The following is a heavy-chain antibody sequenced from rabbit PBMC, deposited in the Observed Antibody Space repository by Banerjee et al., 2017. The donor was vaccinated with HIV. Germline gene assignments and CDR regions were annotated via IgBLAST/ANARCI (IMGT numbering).Heavy chain of an antibody. CDR1: GFTISGSYW. J-gene: IGHJ4*01. V-gene: IGHV1S45*01. CDR3: ARAGSYYAYRYGANSYVWDYFNL. Sequence: QEQLEESGGDLVKPEGSLTLTCTASGFTISGSYWICWVRQAPGKGLEWIACIYAGSISSTYYASWAKGRFTISKTSSTTVTLQVTSLTAADTATYFCARAGSYYAYRYGANSYVWDYFNLWGQGTLVTVS. CDR2: IYAGSISST. D-gene: IGHD6-1*01.